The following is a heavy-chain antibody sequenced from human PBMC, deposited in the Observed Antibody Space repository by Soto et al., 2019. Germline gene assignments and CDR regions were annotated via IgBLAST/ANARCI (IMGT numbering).Heavy chain of an antibody. CDR1: GGTFSIYA. Sequence: SVKVSCKASGGTFSIYAISCVLQSPLQWREWMGGIIPIFGTANYAQKFQGRVTITADESTSTAYMELSSLRSEDTAVYYCAREVEYCSGGSCPWGMDVWGQGTTVTVSS. J-gene: IGHJ6*02. V-gene: IGHV1-69*13. D-gene: IGHD2-15*01. CDR2: IIPIFGTA. CDR3: AREVEYCSGGSCPWGMDV.